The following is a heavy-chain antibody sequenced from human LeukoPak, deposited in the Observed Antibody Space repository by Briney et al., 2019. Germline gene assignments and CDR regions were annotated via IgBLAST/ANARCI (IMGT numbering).Heavy chain of an antibody. CDR1: GYIFTNYW. CDR3: ARQEYCSGGSCYTWFDP. J-gene: IGHJ5*02. D-gene: IGHD2-15*01. CDR2: IYPGDSDI. V-gene: IGHV5-51*01. Sequence: GESLKISCKGSGYIFTNYWIGWVRQMSGKGLEWMGIIYPGDSDIRYSPSFQGQVTISADKSISTAYLQWSSLKASDTAMYYCARQEYCSGGSCYTWFDPWGQGTLVTVSS.